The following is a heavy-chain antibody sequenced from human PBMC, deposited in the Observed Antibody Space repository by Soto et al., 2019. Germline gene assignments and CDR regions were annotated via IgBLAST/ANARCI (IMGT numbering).Heavy chain of an antibody. J-gene: IGHJ6*02. CDR1: GFTIGGAW. CDR3: ARDEYYYALDV. V-gene: IGHV3-7*01. CDR2: IRQDGNEM. Sequence: QLGGSLRLSCAASGFTIGGAWMSWARQAPGKGLEWVAKIRQDGNEMYYVDAVRGRFTISRDNAKNSLYLQMNSLRVEDTALYYCARDEYYYALDVWGQGTTVTVSS.